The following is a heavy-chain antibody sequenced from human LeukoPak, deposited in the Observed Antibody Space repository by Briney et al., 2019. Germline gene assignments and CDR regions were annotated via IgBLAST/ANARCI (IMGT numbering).Heavy chain of an antibody. CDR2: INPSGGST. CDR3: ARDREMATILDY. CDR1: GYTFTSYY. J-gene: IGHJ4*02. V-gene: IGHV1-46*01. D-gene: IGHD5-24*01. Sequence: ASVKVSCKASGYTFTSYYMHWVRQAPGQGLEWMGIINPSGGSTSYAQKFQGRVTMTRDTSTSTVCMELSSLRSEDTAVYYCARDREMATILDYWGQGTLVTVSS.